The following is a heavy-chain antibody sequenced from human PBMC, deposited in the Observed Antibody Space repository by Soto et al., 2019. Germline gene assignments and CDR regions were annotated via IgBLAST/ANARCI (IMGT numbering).Heavy chain of an antibody. D-gene: IGHD1-1*01. J-gene: IGHJ6*02. CDR3: ARERTGTTSMDV. V-gene: IGHV1-8*01. CDR1: GYTFTSYD. Sequence: QVQLVQSGAEVKKPGASVKVSCKASGYTFTSYDINWVRQATGQGLEWMGWMNPNSGNTGYTQKFRGRVTMTRNTSISTAYMELSSLRSEDTAVYYCARERTGTTSMDVWGQGTTVTVSS. CDR2: MNPNSGNT.